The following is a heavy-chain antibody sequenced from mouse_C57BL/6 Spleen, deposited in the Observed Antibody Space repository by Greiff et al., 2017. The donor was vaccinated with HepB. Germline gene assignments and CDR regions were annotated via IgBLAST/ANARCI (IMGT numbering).Heavy chain of an antibody. CDR2: IYPGSGST. V-gene: IGHV1-55*01. CDR3: AREAQAPGAMDY. D-gene: IGHD3-2*02. Sequence: QVQLKQPGAELVKPGASVKMSCKASGYTFTSYWITWVKQRPGQGLEWIGDIYPGSGSTNYNEKFKSKATLTVDTSSSTAYMQLSSLTSEDSAVYYCAREAQAPGAMDYWGQGTSVTVSS. J-gene: IGHJ4*01. CDR1: GYTFTSYW.